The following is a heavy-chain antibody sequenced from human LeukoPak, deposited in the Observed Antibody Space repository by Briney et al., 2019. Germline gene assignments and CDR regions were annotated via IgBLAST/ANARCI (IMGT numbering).Heavy chain of an antibody. Sequence: ASVKVSCKASGYTFTSYDIDWVRQATGQGLEWMGWMNPNSGDTGYAQKFQGRVTMTRNTSISTAYMELSSLRSEDTAVYYCARGRAFSYGDSRSDYWGQGTLVTVSS. J-gene: IGHJ4*02. CDR2: MNPNSGDT. CDR1: GYTFTSYD. D-gene: IGHD4-17*01. CDR3: ARGRAFSYGDSRSDY. V-gene: IGHV1-8*01.